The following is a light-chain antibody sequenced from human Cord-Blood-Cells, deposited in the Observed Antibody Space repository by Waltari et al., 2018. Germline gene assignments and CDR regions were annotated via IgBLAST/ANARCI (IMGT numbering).Light chain of an antibody. CDR2: KVS. J-gene: IGKJ3*01. CDR3: MQGTHWPPFT. CDR1: QSLVHSDGNTY. Sequence: DVVMTQSPLSLPVTLGQPASISCRSSQSLVHSDGNTYLNWFQQRPGQSPRRLIYKVSNRDSGVPDRFSGSGSGTDFTLKIIRVEAEDVGVYYCMQGTHWPPFTIGPGTKVDIK. V-gene: IGKV2-30*02.